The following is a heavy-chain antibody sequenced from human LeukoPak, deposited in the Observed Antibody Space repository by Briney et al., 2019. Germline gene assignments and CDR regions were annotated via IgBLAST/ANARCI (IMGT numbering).Heavy chain of an antibody. Sequence: SETLSLTCAVYGGSFSGYYWSWIRQPPGKGLEWIGEINHSGSTNYNPSLKSRVTISVDTSNNQFSLKLSSVTAADTAVYYCARGLVRGVIPPVRRWFDPWGQGTLVTVSS. CDR3: ARGLVRGVIPPVRRWFDP. CDR1: GGSFSGYY. CDR2: INHSGST. J-gene: IGHJ5*02. V-gene: IGHV4-34*01. D-gene: IGHD3-10*01.